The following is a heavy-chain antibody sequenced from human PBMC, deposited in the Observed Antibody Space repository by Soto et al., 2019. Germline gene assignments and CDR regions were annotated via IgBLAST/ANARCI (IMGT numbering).Heavy chain of an antibody. CDR3: AKEEYDFWSGYLDGTYYYYGMDV. CDR1: GFTFSSYG. D-gene: IGHD3-3*01. CDR2: ISYDGSNK. Sequence: PGGSLRLSCAASGFTFSSYGMHWVRQAPGKGLEWVAVISYDGSNKYYADSVKGRFTISRDNSKNTLYLQMNSLRAEDTAVYYCAKEEYDFWSGYLDGTYYYYGMDVWGQGTTVTVSS. V-gene: IGHV3-30*18. J-gene: IGHJ6*02.